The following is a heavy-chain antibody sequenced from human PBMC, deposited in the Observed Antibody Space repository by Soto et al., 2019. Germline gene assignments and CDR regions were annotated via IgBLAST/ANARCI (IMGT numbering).Heavy chain of an antibody. CDR2: ISVSGGST. V-gene: IGHV3-23*01. Sequence: EVQLLECGGGLVQLGGCLRLSCAASGFTFSSYAMSWVRQAPGKGLEWFSAISVSGGSTYYADYVKGRFIISRDISKNPLYLQLNSLRAEDTAVYYCAKSPGRYCSSTSCYLDWFDPWCQGTLVTVSS. J-gene: IGHJ5*02. D-gene: IGHD2-2*01. CDR1: GFTFSSYA. CDR3: AKSPGRYCSSTSCYLDWFDP.